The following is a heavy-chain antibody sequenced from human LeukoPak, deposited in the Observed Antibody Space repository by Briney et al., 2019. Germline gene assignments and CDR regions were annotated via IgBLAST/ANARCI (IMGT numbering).Heavy chain of an antibody. CDR3: AKDRLGAVAEYPDH. CDR1: GFTFSSYS. J-gene: IGHJ5*02. D-gene: IGHD6-19*01. V-gene: IGHV3-23*01. CDR2: ITVNGDGT. Sequence: GGSLRLSCAASGFTFSSYSMNWVRQAPGKGPEWVSSITVNGDGTKYADAVKGRFTISRDNSKNTVYLQMNSLRADDTAKYYCAKDRLGAVAEYPDHWGQGTLVTVSS.